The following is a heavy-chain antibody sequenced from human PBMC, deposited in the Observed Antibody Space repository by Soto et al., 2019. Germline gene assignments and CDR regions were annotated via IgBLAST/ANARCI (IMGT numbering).Heavy chain of an antibody. CDR3: ARGSPYDYIWGSYRYTGHFDY. CDR1: GGTFSSYT. CDR2: IIPILGIA. J-gene: IGHJ4*02. V-gene: IGHV1-69*02. D-gene: IGHD3-16*02. Sequence: SVKVSCKASGGTFSSYTISWVRQAPGQGLEWMGRIIPILGIANYAQKFQGRVTITADKSTSTAYMEVSSLRSEDTAVYYCARGSPYDYIWGSYRYTGHFDYWGQGTLVTVSS.